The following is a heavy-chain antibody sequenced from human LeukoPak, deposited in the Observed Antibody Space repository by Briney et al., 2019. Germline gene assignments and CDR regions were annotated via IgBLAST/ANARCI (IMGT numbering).Heavy chain of an antibody. CDR3: AKDRRFGELYFDY. J-gene: IGHJ4*02. D-gene: IGHD3-10*01. CDR1: GFTFSSYA. CDR2: ISGSGGST. Sequence: QPGGSLRLSCAAPGFTFSSYAMSWVRQAPGKGLEWVSAISGSGGSTYFADSVKGRFTISRDNSKNTLYLQMNSLRAEDTAVYYCAKDRRFGELYFDYWGQGTLVTVSS. V-gene: IGHV3-23*01.